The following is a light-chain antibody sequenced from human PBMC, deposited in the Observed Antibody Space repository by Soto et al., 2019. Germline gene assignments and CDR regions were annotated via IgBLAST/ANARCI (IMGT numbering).Light chain of an antibody. Sequence: IVLTQSPATLSLSPGERATLSCRASRSVSSYFAWYQQKPGQAPRLLIYDASNRATGIPARFSGSGSGTDFTLAISSLEPEDVSLYYCQQRSNWPPSWTLGQGTKVEIK. CDR2: DAS. V-gene: IGKV3-11*01. J-gene: IGKJ1*01. CDR3: QQRSNWPPSWT. CDR1: RSVSSY.